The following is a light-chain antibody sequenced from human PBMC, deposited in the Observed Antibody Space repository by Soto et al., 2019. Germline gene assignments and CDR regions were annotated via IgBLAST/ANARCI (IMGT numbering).Light chain of an antibody. CDR2: RAS. CDR1: QSVSMN. J-gene: IGKJ3*01. V-gene: IGKV3-15*01. Sequence: EIVMTQSPATLSVSAGERATLSCRASQSVSMNLAWYQQKPGQAPRLLIYRASTRPTGIPPRFSRSGSGTEFNLTISSLQSADFAVYYCQQYNNWPGTFGHGTKGDIK. CDR3: QQYNNWPGT.